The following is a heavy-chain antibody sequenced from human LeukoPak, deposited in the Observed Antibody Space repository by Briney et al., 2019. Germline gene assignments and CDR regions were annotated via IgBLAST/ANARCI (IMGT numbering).Heavy chain of an antibody. V-gene: IGHV3-64D*06. CDR2: ISSNGGST. D-gene: IGHD3-16*02. CDR1: GFTFSSYA. J-gene: IGHJ4*02. Sequence: SGGSLRLSCSASGFTFSSYAMHWVRQAPGKGLEYVSAISSNGGSTYYADSVKGRFTISRDNSKNTLYLQMSSLRAEDTAVYYCAKDHYDYIGGTYRDFDYWGQGTLVTGSS. CDR3: AKDHYDYIGGTYRDFDY.